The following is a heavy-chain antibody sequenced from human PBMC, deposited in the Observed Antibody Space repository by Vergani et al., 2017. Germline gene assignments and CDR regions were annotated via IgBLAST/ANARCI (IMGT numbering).Heavy chain of an antibody. D-gene: IGHD5-24*01. CDR3: AKAAGGYNSLSVDY. J-gene: IGHJ4*02. Sequence: QVQLVESGRGVVQPGRSLRLSCAASGFTFSSYGMHWVRQAPGKGLEWVAVISYDGSNKYYADSVKGRFTISRDNAKNSLYLQMNSLRAEDTAVYYCAKAAGGYNSLSVDYWGQGTLVTVSS. CDR2: ISYDGSNK. V-gene: IGHV3-30*18. CDR1: GFTFSSYG.